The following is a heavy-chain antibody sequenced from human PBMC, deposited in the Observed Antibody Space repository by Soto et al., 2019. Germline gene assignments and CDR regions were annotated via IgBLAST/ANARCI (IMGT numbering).Heavy chain of an antibody. CDR3: ANSYGSGPPSSS. V-gene: IGHV3-13*04. Sequence: PGRSLRLSWAASGFNFISYDCHRVRQSTGKGLEWVSGIGKRGDTYYAASVKGRFTSSRDNSKNTLYLQMNSLRAEDTAVYFCANSYGSGPPSSSWGQGTMVTVSS. D-gene: IGHD3-10*01. J-gene: IGHJ5*02. CDR1: GFNFISYD. CDR2: IGKRGDT.